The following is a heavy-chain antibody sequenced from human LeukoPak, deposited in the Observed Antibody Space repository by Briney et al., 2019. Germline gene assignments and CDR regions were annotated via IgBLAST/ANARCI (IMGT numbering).Heavy chain of an antibody. CDR1: GGSISSYY. CDR3: ARTYYDFWSGYYTPYYFDY. D-gene: IGHD3-3*01. CDR2: IYYSGST. Sequence: SETLSLTCTVSGGSISSYYWSWIRQPPGKGLEWIGYIYYSGSTNYNPSLKSRVTISVDTSKNQFSLKLSSVTAADTAVYYCARTYYDFWSGYYTPYYFDYWGQGTLVTVSS. J-gene: IGHJ4*02. V-gene: IGHV4-59*08.